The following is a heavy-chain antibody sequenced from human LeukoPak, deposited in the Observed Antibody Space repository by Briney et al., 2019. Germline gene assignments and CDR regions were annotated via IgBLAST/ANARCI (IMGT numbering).Heavy chain of an antibody. Sequence: SETLSLTCAVYGGSFSGYYWSWIRQPPGKGLEWIGEINHSGSTNYNPSLKSRVTISVDTSKNQFSLKLSSVTAADTAVYYCARLGWFGEDPYYFDYWGQGTLVTVSS. D-gene: IGHD3-10*01. CDR1: GGSFSGYY. CDR2: INHSGST. CDR3: ARLGWFGEDPYYFDY. J-gene: IGHJ4*02. V-gene: IGHV4-34*01.